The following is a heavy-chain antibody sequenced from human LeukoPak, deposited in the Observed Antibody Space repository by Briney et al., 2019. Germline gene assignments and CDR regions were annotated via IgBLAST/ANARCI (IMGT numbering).Heavy chain of an antibody. J-gene: IGHJ4*02. CDR3: ASRAISVASQNLDS. V-gene: IGHV4-34*01. CDR1: GGSFSGYY. CDR2: TNHSGST. Sequence: SETLSLTCAVYGGSFSGYYWSWIRQPPGKGLEWIGETNHSGSTNYNPSLQRRVTISVDTSKNQFSLKVTSMTAADTALYYCASRAISVASQNLDSWGQGTRVTVSP. D-gene: IGHD2-2*01.